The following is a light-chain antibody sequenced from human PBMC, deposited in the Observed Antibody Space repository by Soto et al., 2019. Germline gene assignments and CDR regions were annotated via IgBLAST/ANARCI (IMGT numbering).Light chain of an antibody. CDR1: NSDIGSHNL. CDR3: CSYAGTSTL. CDR2: EAN. J-gene: IGLJ2*01. Sequence: QSALAQPASVSGSPGQSITISCTGINSDIGSHNLVSWYQQYPGKAPKLMIFEANKRPSGVSNRFSGSKSGNTASLTVSGLQADDEADYYCCSYAGTSTLFGGGTKLTVL. V-gene: IGLV2-23*01.